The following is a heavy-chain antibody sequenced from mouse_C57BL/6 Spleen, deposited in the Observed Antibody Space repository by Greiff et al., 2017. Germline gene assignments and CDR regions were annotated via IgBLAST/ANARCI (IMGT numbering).Heavy chain of an antibody. CDR3: AREDSSGLFAY. D-gene: IGHD3-2*02. V-gene: IGHV1-49*01. CDR1: YFAFMASA. CDR2: FTMYSDAH. Sequence: QVQLQQSGAELVRPGSSVQLSCKASYFAFMASAMHWVKQRPGHGLAWIGSFTMYSDAHEYSENFKGKATLTANQSSSTAYMELSSLTSEVYAVYYCAREDSSGLFAYWGQGTLVTVSA. J-gene: IGHJ3*01.